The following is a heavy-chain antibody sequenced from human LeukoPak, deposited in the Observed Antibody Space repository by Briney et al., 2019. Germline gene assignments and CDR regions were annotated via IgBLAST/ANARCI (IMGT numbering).Heavy chain of an antibody. CDR2: IYYSGST. V-gene: IGHV4-59*08. Sequence: SETLSLTCTVSGGSIRSYQWSWIRQPPGKGLEWIGYIYYSGSTNCNPSLKSRVTISVDTSKNQFSLKLSSVTAADTAVYYCARGVSYYDSSGYYNEYFQHWGQGTLVTVSS. D-gene: IGHD3-22*01. CDR1: GGSIRSYQ. CDR3: ARGVSYYDSSGYYNEYFQH. J-gene: IGHJ1*01.